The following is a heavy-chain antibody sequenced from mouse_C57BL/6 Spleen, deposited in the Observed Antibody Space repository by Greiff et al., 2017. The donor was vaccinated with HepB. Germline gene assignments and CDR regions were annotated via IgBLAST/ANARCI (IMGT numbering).Heavy chain of an antibody. Sequence: VQLQESGPELVKPGASVKISCKASGYAFSSSWMNWVKQRPGKGLEWIGRIYPGDGDTNYNGKFKGKATLTADKSSSTAYMQLSSLTSEDSAVYFCAREGLRNWYFDVWGTGTTVTVSS. CDR3: AREGLRNWYFDV. V-gene: IGHV1-82*01. CDR1: GYAFSSSW. J-gene: IGHJ1*03. D-gene: IGHD1-1*01. CDR2: IYPGDGDT.